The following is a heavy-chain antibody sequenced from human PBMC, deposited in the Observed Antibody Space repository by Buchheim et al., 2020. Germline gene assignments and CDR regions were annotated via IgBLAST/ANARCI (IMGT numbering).Heavy chain of an antibody. V-gene: IGHV4-34*01. Sequence: QVQLQQWGAGLLKPSETLSLTCAVYGGSFSGYYWSWIRQPPGKGLEWIGEINHSGSTNYNPSLKRRVTISVDPSKTQFSLKLSSVTAADTAVYYCASNGPTVTTRVSYWGQGTL. CDR3: ASNGPTVTTRVSY. CDR2: INHSGST. J-gene: IGHJ4*02. D-gene: IGHD4-17*01. CDR1: GGSFSGYY.